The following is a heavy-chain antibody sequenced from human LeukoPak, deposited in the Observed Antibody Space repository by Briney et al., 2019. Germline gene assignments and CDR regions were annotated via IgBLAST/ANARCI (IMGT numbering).Heavy chain of an antibody. CDR2: IRSKAYGGTT. CDR3: TTENIVATIGDF. Sequence: GGSLRLSCTASGFAFGDYAMSWVRQAPGKGLEWVGFIRSKAYGGTTDYAAPVKGRFTISRDDSKNTLYLQMTSLKTEDTAVYYCTTENIVATIGDFWGQGTLVTVSS. CDR1: GFAFGDYA. D-gene: IGHD5-12*01. J-gene: IGHJ4*02. V-gene: IGHV3-49*04.